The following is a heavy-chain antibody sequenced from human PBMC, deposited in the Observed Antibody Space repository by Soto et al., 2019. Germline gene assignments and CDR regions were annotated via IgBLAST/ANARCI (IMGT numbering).Heavy chain of an antibody. D-gene: IGHD3-16*02. CDR2: IFHSGRT. J-gene: IGHJ4*02. CDR1: GASVNSTSFY. CDR3: VRQASKVWGAYPQATNF. V-gene: IGHV4-39*01. Sequence: SETLSLTCTVSGASVNSTSFYWGWIRQPPGKGLEWIGSIFHSGRTHYNPSFKSRVTLSVDTSRSQVSLEVGSVTAADTAVYYCVRQASKVWGAYPQATNFWGQGTLVTVS.